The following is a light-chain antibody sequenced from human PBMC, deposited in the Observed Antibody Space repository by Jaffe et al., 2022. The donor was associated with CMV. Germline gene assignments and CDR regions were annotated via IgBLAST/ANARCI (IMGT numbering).Light chain of an antibody. J-gene: IGKJ2*01. CDR2: GTF. Sequence: EVVMTQSPATLSASLGERATLSCRASQSVNSDLAWYQQRPGQAPRLLIYGTFVRANGIPARFSGSGSGTEFTLTISSLQSEDFAVYYCQQYNNWPPVTFGQGTKVEIK. CDR1: QSVNSD. CDR3: QQYNNWPPVT. V-gene: IGKV3-15*01.